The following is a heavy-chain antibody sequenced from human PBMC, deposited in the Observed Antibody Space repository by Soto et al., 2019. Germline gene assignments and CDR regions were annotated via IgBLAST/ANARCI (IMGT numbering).Heavy chain of an antibody. V-gene: IGHV1-18*04. CDR2: ISAYNGNT. D-gene: IGHD1-26*01. Sequence: GASVKVSCKASGYTFTSYGISWVRQAPGQGLEWMGWISAYNGNTNYAQKLQGRVTMTTDTSTSTAYMELRSLRSDDTAVYYCARAHSWELHDYYYGMDVWGQGTTVTVSS. CDR3: ARAHSWELHDYYYGMDV. J-gene: IGHJ6*02. CDR1: GYTFTSYG.